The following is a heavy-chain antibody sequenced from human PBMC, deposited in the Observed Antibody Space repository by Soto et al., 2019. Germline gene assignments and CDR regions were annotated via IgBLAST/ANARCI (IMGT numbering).Heavy chain of an antibody. CDR2: IFSNDEK. V-gene: IGHV2-26*01. D-gene: IGHD4-17*01. Sequence: SGPTLVNPTETLTLTCTVSGFSLSNARMGVSWIRQPPGKALEWLAHIFSNDEKSYSTSLKSRLTISKDTSKSQVVLTMTNMDPVDTATYYCARNYGDYEYYYYGMDVWGQGTTVTVSS. CDR1: GFSLSNARMG. CDR3: ARNYGDYEYYYYGMDV. J-gene: IGHJ6*02.